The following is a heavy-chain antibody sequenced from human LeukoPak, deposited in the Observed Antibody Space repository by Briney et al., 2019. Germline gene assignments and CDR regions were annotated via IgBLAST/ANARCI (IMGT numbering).Heavy chain of an antibody. D-gene: IGHD3-10*01. CDR3: AKDLNYYGSGSPYRF. V-gene: IGHV3-23*01. J-gene: IGHJ4*02. CDR1: GFTFSGYA. Sequence: GGSLRLSCAASGFTFSGYAMSWVRQAPGKGLEWVSTISGSGGSTYCADSVKGRFTISRDNPENTLYLQMNSLRAEDTAVYYCAKDLNYYGSGSPYRFWGQGTLVTVSS. CDR2: ISGSGGST.